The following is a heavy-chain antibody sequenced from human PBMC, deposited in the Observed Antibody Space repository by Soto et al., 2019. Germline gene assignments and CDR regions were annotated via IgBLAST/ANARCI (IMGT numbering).Heavy chain of an antibody. CDR3: ARVECSSTSCYYYYYMDV. CDR1: GFTFSDYY. V-gene: IGHV3-11*01. Sequence: PGGSLRLSCAASGFTFSDYYMSWIRQAPGKGLEWVSYISSSGSTIYYADSVKGRFTISRDNAKNSLYLQMNSLRAEDTAVYYCARVECSSTSCYYYYYMDVWGKGTTVTVSS. J-gene: IGHJ6*03. D-gene: IGHD2-2*01. CDR2: ISSSGSTI.